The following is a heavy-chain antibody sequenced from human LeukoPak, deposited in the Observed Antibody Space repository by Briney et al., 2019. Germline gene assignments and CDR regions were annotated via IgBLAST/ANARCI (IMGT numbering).Heavy chain of an antibody. CDR3: ARDPSSSYYFDY. CDR1: GFTFSGYW. J-gene: IGHJ4*02. Sequence: GGSLRLSCAASGFTFSGYWMSWVRQAPGKGLEWVANIKQDGSEKYYVDSVRGRFTISRDNSKNTLYLQMHSLRAEDTAVYYCARDPSSSYYFDYWGQGTLVIVSS. V-gene: IGHV3-7*01. CDR2: IKQDGSEK. D-gene: IGHD6-6*01.